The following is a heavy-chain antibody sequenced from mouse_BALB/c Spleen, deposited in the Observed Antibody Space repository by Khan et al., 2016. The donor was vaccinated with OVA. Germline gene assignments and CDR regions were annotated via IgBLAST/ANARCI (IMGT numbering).Heavy chain of an antibody. J-gene: IGHJ3*01. CDR3: TRHGYVAWFTY. CDR2: VDPFSGGT. V-gene: IGHV1S135*01. CDR1: GYSFTSYY. D-gene: IGHD2-2*01. Sequence: VQLQQSGPELMKPGASVKISCKASGYSFTSYYLHWVMQSHGESLEWIGYVDPFSGGTTYNQKFRDKATLTVDKSSSTAYMHLSNMTSEDSAVYYCTRHGYVAWFTYWGQGTLVTVSA.